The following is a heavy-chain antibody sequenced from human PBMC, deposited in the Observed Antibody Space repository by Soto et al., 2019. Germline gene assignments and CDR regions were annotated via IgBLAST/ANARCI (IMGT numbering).Heavy chain of an antibody. CDR1: GFTFKESA. CDR2: ISDTGAST. Sequence: EVRLLEAGGGLKQPGGSLRLSCEASGFTFKESAMNWVRQAPGKGLEWVASISDTGASTWYAESVRGRLSISRDNSKNTLSLQMTSLRGADTAVYYCAKGRGSGWAWYFDNWGQGTLFTVSS. D-gene: IGHD6-19*01. CDR3: AKGRGSGWAWYFDN. J-gene: IGHJ4*02. V-gene: IGHV3-23*01.